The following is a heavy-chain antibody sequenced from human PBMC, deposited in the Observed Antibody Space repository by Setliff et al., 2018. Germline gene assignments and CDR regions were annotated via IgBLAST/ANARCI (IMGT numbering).Heavy chain of an antibody. J-gene: IGHJ4*02. CDR3: AKGGGDGFWSGYYLDY. Sequence: PGGSLRLSCAASGFTFSAHYMDWLRQAPGKGLEWVAGISSGSSPYYADSVQGRVTISRDNSKNTLSLHMNSLRADDTAVYFCAKGGGDGFWSGYYLDYGGQGTVVTVSS. D-gene: IGHD3-3*01. V-gene: IGHV3-23*01. CDR1: GFTFSAHY. CDR2: ISSGSSP.